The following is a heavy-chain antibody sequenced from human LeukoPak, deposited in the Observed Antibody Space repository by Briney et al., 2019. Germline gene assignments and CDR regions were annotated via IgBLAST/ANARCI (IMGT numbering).Heavy chain of an antibody. D-gene: IGHD4-11*01. J-gene: IGHJ6*02. V-gene: IGHV4-59*08. CDR3: ARHGSGTTGRLYYYYGMDV. CDR2: IYYSGNT. CDR1: GGSISSYY. Sequence: SETLSLACTVSGGSISSYYWSWIRQPPGKGLEWIGYIYYSGNTNYNPSLKSRVTISVDTSKNQFSLKLSSVTAADTAVYYCARHGSGTTGRLYYYYGMDVWGQGTTVTVSS.